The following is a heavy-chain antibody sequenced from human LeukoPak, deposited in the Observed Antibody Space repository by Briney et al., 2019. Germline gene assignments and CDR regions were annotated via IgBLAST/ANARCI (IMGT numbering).Heavy chain of an antibody. Sequence: ASVTVSCKASGYTFTSHGVTWVRRAPGQGLEWMGWISTYNGNTNYAQKLQGRVTMTTDTSTSTAYMELRSLGSDDTAVYYCASGRQAYSSGWYVDYWGQGTLVTVSS. CDR3: ASGRQAYSSGWYVDY. CDR2: ISTYNGNT. V-gene: IGHV1-18*01. D-gene: IGHD6-19*01. CDR1: GYTFTSHG. J-gene: IGHJ4*02.